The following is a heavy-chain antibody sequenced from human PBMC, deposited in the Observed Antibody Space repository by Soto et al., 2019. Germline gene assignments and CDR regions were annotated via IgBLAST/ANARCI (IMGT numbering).Heavy chain of an antibody. V-gene: IGHV1-18*01. Sequence: ASVKVSCKASGYTFTSYGISWVRQAPGQGLEWMGWISAYNGNTNYAQKLQGRVTMTTDTSTSTAYMELRSLRSDDTAVYYCARDRQYQLLWHTDYWGQGTLVTVSS. J-gene: IGHJ4*02. CDR2: ISAYNGNT. D-gene: IGHD2-2*01. CDR1: GYTFTSYG. CDR3: ARDRQYQLLWHTDY.